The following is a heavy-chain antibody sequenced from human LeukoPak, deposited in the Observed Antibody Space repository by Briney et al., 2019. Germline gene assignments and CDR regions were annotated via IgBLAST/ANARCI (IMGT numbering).Heavy chain of an antibody. CDR1: GFTFSSYR. CDR3: ARGPYGSVNTLLRY. D-gene: IGHD3-10*01. J-gene: IGHJ4*02. CDR2: ITSSGSTM. Sequence: PGGSLRLSCAASGFTFSSYRMNWVRQAPGKGLEWVSYITSSGSTMYYADSVKGRFTISRDNAKNSLFLQMNSLRAEDTAVHYCARGPYGSVNTLLRYWGQGTLVTVSS. V-gene: IGHV3-48*04.